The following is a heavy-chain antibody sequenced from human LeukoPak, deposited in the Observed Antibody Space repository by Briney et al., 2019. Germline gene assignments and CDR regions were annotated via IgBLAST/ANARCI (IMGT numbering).Heavy chain of an antibody. Sequence: KASETLSLTCTVSGGSISISSYYWGWIRQPPGKGLEWIGSIYYSGSTYYNPPLKSRVTISVDTSKNQFSLKLSSVTAADTAVYYCARPNASGWYGYWGQGTLVTVSS. CDR3: ARPNASGWYGY. CDR1: GGSISISSYY. CDR2: IYYSGST. V-gene: IGHV4-39*01. J-gene: IGHJ4*02. D-gene: IGHD6-19*01.